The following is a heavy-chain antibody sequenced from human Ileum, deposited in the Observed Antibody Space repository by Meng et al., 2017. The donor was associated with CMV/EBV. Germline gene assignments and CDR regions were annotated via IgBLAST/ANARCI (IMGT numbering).Heavy chain of an antibody. D-gene: IGHD1-7*01. CDR1: GFTFSSYA. CDR3: ARDQISLYNWNYGAGYFDY. J-gene: IGHJ4*02. Sequence: GESLKISCAASGFTFSSYAMHWVRQAPGKGLEWVAVISYDGSNKYYADSVKGRFTISRDNAKNSLYLQMNSLRAEDTAVYYCARDQISLYNWNYGAGYFDYWGQGTLVTVSS. CDR2: ISYDGSNK. V-gene: IGHV3-30*04.